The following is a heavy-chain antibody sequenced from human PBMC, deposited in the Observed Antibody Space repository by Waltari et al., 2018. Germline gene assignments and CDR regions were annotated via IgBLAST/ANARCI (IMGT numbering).Heavy chain of an antibody. Sequence: QLQLQESGPGLVKPSETLSLTCTVSGGSISSSSYYWGWIRQPPGKGLEWIGSIHYSGSTYTNPSLKVRVTISVDTSKNQFSLKLSSVTAADTAVYYCARRNYYGSGSRFYWGQGTLVTVSS. CDR2: IHYSGST. CDR3: ARRNYYGSGSRFY. V-gene: IGHV4-39*01. J-gene: IGHJ4*02. D-gene: IGHD3-10*01. CDR1: GGSISSSSYY.